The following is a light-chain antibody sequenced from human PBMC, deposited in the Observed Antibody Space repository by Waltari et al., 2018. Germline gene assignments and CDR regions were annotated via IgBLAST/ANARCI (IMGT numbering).Light chain of an antibody. J-gene: IGLJ2*01. V-gene: IGLV3-1*01. CDR2: QNN. Sequence: SYELTQPPSVSVSPGQTASITCSGDKLGDKYTCWYHQKPGQSPMLVIYQNNKRPSGIPERFSGSSSGNTATLTISDTQAVDEADYYCQAWDTTTAIFGGGTKLTVL. CDR1: KLGDKY. CDR3: QAWDTTTAI.